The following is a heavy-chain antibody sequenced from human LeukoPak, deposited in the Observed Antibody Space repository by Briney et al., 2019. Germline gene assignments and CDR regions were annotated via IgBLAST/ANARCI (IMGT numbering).Heavy chain of an antibody. J-gene: IGHJ5*02. Sequence: GGSLRPSCAASGFTFSSYSMNWVRQAPGKGLEWVSSISSSSSYIYYADSVKGRFTISRDNAKNSLYLQMNSLRAEDTAVYYCATDAAGAAAGTKGGFDPWGQGTLVTVSS. D-gene: IGHD6-13*01. CDR3: ATDAAGAAAGTKGGFDP. CDR1: GFTFSSYS. V-gene: IGHV3-21*01. CDR2: ISSSSSYI.